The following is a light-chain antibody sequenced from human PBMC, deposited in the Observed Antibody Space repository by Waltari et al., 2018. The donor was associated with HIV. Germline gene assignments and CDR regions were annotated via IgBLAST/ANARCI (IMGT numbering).Light chain of an antibody. Sequence: DIVMTQSPDSLAVSLGERATINCKSSQSVLYSSDNKNYLAWYQQKPGQPPKVLIYWASTRESGVPDRFSGSGYGTDFALTISSLQAEDVAVYYCQQYYSTWTFGQGTKVEIK. CDR2: WAS. V-gene: IGKV4-1*01. CDR1: QSVLYSSDNKNY. J-gene: IGKJ1*01. CDR3: QQYYSTWT.